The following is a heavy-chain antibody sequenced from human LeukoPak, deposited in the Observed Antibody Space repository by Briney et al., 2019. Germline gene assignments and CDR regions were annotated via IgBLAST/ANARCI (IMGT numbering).Heavy chain of an antibody. CDR3: ARLVGAADYYDSSGYDY. Sequence: GGSLRLSCAASGFTFSSYAMHWVRQAPGKGLEWVPVISYDGSNKYYADSVKGRFTISRDNSKNTLYLQMNSLRAEDTAVYYCARLVGAADYYDSSGYDYWGQGTLVTVSS. D-gene: IGHD3-22*01. V-gene: IGHV3-30-3*01. CDR1: GFTFSSYA. J-gene: IGHJ4*02. CDR2: ISYDGSNK.